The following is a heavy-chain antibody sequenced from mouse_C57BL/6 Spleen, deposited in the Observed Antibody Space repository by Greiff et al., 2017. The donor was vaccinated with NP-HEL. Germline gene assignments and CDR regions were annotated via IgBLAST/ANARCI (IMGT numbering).Heavy chain of an antibody. J-gene: IGHJ1*03. CDR1: GYTFTDYN. D-gene: IGHD2-4*01. V-gene: IGHV1-18*01. CDR3: AREPYYDYDVGYFDV. Sequence: VQLQQSGPELVKPGASVKIPCKASGYTFTDYNMDWVQQSHGKSLEWIGDINPNNGGTIYNQKFKGKATLTVDKSSSTAYMELRSLTSEDTAVYYCAREPYYDYDVGYFDVWGTGTTVTVSS. CDR2: INPNNGGT.